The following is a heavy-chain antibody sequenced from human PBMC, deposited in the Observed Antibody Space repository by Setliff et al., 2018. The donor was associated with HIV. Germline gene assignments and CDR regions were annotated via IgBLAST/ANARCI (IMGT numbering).Heavy chain of an antibody. V-gene: IGHV4-59*11. CDR3: ARSTVGAGTSFP. Sequence: SETLSLTCTVSGGSISSQYWSWIRQTPGKGLESIGYVYNSGGTNYNPSLKSRVTISVDTSKNQFSLKLNSVTAADTAIYYCARSTVGAGTSFPWGRGILVTVSS. J-gene: IGHJ5*02. CDR1: GGSISSQY. CDR2: VYNSGGT. D-gene: IGHD1-26*01.